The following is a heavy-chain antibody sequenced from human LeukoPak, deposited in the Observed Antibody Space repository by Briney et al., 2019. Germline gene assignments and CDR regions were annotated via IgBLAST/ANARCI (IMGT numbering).Heavy chain of an antibody. Sequence: ASVKVSCTASGYTFTGYNMHWVRQAPRQGLEWMGWINPNSGGTNYAQKFQGRVTMTRDTSISTAYMELSRLRSDDTAVYYCARDPYDFWSGYRNYWGQGTLVTVSS. CDR3: ARDPYDFWSGYRNY. V-gene: IGHV1-2*02. J-gene: IGHJ4*02. CDR1: GYTFTGYN. CDR2: INPNSGGT. D-gene: IGHD3-3*01.